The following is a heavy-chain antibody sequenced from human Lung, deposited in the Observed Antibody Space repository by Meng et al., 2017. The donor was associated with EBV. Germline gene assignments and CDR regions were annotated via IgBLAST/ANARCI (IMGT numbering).Heavy chain of an antibody. CDR1: GDSVSSNSAA. J-gene: IGHJ4*02. Sequence: QVSPQQSGPGLVKPSQTLSLTCAISGDSVSSNSAAWNWIRQSPSRGLEWLGRTYYRSKYYNDYALSMKSRITINPDTSKNQFSLQLNSVTPEDTAIYYCARDWGDVRGGFDFWGQGTLVTVSS. CDR2: TYYRSKYYN. D-gene: IGHD3-10*02. CDR3: ARDWGDVRGGFDF. V-gene: IGHV6-1*01.